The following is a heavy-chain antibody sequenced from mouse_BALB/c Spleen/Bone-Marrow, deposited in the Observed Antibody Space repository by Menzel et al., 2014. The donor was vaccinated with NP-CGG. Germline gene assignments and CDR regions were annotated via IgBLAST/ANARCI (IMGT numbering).Heavy chain of an antibody. V-gene: IGHV14-3*02. D-gene: IGHD2-4*01. CDR1: GFNIKDTY. Sequence: EVQLQQSGAELVKPGASVKLSCTASGFNIKDTYMHWVKQRPEQGLEWIGRIDPANGNTKYDPKFQGKATITADTSSNTAYLQLSSLTSEDTAVYYCARGYYDYVYAMDYWGQGTSVTASS. J-gene: IGHJ4*01. CDR2: IDPANGNT. CDR3: ARGYYDYVYAMDY.